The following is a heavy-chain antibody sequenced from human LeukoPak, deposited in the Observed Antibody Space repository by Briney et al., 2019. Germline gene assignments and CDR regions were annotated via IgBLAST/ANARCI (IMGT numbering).Heavy chain of an antibody. CDR1: GYTLTELS. CDR2: FDPEDGET. CDR3: ATVEGYSYDY. D-gene: IGHD5-18*01. J-gene: IGHJ4*02. V-gene: IGHV1-24*01. Sequence: ASVKVSCKVSGYTLTELSMHWVRQAPGKGLEWMGGFDPEDGETIYAQKFQGRVTMTEDTSTDTAYMELCSLRSEDTAVDYCATVEGYSYDYWGQGTLVTVSS.